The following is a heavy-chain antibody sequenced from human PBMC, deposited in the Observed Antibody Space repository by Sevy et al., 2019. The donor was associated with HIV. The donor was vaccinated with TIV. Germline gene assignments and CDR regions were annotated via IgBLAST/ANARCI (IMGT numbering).Heavy chain of an antibody. D-gene: IGHD3-9*01. CDR3: ARDTLTGYQYYYYYYGMAV. J-gene: IGHJ6*02. V-gene: IGHV3-33*01. CDR2: IWYDGSNK. Sequence: GGSLRLSCAASGFTFSSYGMHWVRQAPGKGLEWVAVIWYDGSNKYYADSVKGRFTISRDNSKNTLYLQMNSLRAEDTAVYYCARDTLTGYQYYYYYYGMAVWGQGTTVTFSS. CDR1: GFTFSSYG.